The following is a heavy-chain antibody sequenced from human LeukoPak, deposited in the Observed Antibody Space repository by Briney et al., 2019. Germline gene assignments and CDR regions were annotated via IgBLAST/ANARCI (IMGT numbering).Heavy chain of an antibody. J-gene: IGHJ6*03. V-gene: IGHV3-11*04. D-gene: IGHD3-10*01. Sequence: NPGGSLRLSCAASGFTFSDYYMSWIRQAPGKGLEWVSYISSSGSTIYYADSVKGRFTISRDNAKNSLYLQMNSLRAEDTAVYYCARLSGKGYYYYMDVWGKGTTVTISS. CDR2: ISSSGSTI. CDR1: GFTFSDYY. CDR3: ARLSGKGYYYYMDV.